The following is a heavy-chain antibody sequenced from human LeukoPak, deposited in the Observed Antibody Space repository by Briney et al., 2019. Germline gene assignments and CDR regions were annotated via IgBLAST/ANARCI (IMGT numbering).Heavy chain of an antibody. D-gene: IGHD3-10*01. CDR1: GGSISSSSYY. CDR2: IYYSGST. J-gene: IGHJ5*02. CDR3: ARVLLWFGELWGNWFDP. V-gene: IGHV4-39*01. Sequence: PSETLSLTCTVSGGSISSSSYYWGWLRQPPGKGLEWIGSIYYSGSTYYNPSLKSRVTISVDTSKNQFSLKLSSVTAADTAVYYCARVLLWFGELWGNWFDPWGQGTLVTVSS.